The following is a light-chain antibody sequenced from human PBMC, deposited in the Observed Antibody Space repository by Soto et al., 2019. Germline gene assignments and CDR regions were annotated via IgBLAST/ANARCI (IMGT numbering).Light chain of an antibody. V-gene: IGKV3-20*01. Sequence: EIVLTQSPGTLSLSPGETATLSCRASQSVSSNYLAWYQQKPAQAPRLLIYGASSRATGIPDRFSGSGSGTDFTLTISSLEPEDFAVYYCQQYGGSPPTTFGQGTRLEIE. CDR3: QQYGGSPPTT. J-gene: IGKJ5*01. CDR2: GAS. CDR1: QSVSSNY.